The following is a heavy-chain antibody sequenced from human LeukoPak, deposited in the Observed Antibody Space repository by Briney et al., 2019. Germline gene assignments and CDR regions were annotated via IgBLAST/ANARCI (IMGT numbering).Heavy chain of an antibody. J-gene: IGHJ5*02. D-gene: IGHD3-10*01. CDR1: GFTFSSYS. V-gene: IGHV3-21*01. Sequence: PGGSLRLSCAASGFTFSSYSTNWVRQAPGKGLEWVSSISSSSSYIYYADSVKGRFTISRDNAKNSLYLQMNSLRAEDTAVYYCASVLLWFGELFGFDPWGQGTLVTVSS. CDR2: ISSSSSYI. CDR3: ASVLLWFGELFGFDP.